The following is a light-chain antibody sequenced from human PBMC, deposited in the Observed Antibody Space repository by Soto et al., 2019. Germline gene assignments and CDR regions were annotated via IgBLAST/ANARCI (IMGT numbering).Light chain of an antibody. Sequence: DIQMTQSPSTLSASVGDRVTITCRASQSISSYLNWYQQKPGKAPKLLIYAASSLQSGVPSRFSGSGSGTDFTLTISSLQPEDFATYYCKQSYSTSITFGQGTLLEI. V-gene: IGKV1-39*01. CDR3: KQSYSTSIT. J-gene: IGKJ5*01. CDR2: AAS. CDR1: QSISSY.